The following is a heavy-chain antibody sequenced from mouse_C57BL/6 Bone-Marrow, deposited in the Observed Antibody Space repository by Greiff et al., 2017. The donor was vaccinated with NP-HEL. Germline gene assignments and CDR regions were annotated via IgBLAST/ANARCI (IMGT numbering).Heavy chain of an antibody. D-gene: IGHD2-4*01. V-gene: IGHV1-55*01. J-gene: IGHJ4*01. Sequence: QVQLQQPGAELVKPGASVKMSCKASGYTFTSYWITWVKQRPGQGLEWIGDIYPGSGSTNYNEKFKSKATLTVATSSSTAYMQLSSLTSEDSAVYYCARTTMSTTRRVRYAMDYWGQGTSVTVSS. CDR2: IYPGSGST. CDR1: GYTFTSYW. CDR3: ARTTMSTTRRVRYAMDY.